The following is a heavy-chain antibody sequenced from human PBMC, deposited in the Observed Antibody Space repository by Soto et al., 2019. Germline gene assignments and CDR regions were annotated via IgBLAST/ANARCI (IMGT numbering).Heavy chain of an antibody. CDR2: IYYSGST. CDR3: ARKNYYGSGSYEN. D-gene: IGHD3-10*01. Sequence: PSETLSLTCTVSGDSISSYYWSWIRQPPGKGLEWIGYIYYSGSTYYNPSLQSRVTISVGTSKNQFSLKLTSVTAADTAVYYCARKNYYGSGSYENWGQGTLVTVSS. CDR1: GDSISSYY. V-gene: IGHV4-59*08. J-gene: IGHJ4*02.